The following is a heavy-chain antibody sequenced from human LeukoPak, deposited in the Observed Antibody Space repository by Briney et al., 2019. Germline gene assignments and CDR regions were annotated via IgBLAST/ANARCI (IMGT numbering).Heavy chain of an antibody. D-gene: IGHD4-17*01. J-gene: IGHJ4*02. V-gene: IGHV1-2*02. Sequence: ASVKVSCKASGYTFTGYYMHWVRQALGQGLEWMGWINPNSGGTNYAQKFQGRVTMTRDTSISTAYMELSRLRSDDTAVYYCARGHDYGDYLDYWGQGTLVTVSS. CDR2: INPNSGGT. CDR3: ARGHDYGDYLDY. CDR1: GYTFTGYY.